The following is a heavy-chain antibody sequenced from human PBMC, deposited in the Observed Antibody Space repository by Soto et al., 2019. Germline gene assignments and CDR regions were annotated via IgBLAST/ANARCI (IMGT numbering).Heavy chain of an antibody. V-gene: IGHV4-30-4*01. CDR2: IYYSGST. CDR3: ARGPVWSGYYTASYYYGMDV. D-gene: IGHD3-3*01. CDR1: GGSISSGDYY. J-gene: IGHJ6*02. Sequence: PSETLSLTCTVSGGSISSGDYYWSWIRQPPGKGLEWIGYIYYSGSTYYNPSLKSRVTISVDTSKNQFSLKLSSVTAADTAVYYCARGPVWSGYYTASYYYGMDVWGQGTTVTVSS.